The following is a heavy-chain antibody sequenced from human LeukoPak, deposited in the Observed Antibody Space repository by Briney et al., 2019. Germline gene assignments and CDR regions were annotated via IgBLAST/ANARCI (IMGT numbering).Heavy chain of an antibody. CDR2: FDPENAEI. Sequence: ASVKVSCKLSGNTLRELPIQWVRQAGGKGLEWMAGFDPENAEIVYAQKFQGRVTMTEDTSTNTAYMELTSLTSDDTALYYCATRGSDFRRGFDYWGQGAQVTVSS. J-gene: IGHJ4*02. CDR1: GNTLRELP. V-gene: IGHV1-24*01. CDR3: ATRGSDFRRGFDY. D-gene: IGHD3-3*01.